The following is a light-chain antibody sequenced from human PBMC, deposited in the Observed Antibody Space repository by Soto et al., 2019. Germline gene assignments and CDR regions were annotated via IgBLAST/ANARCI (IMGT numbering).Light chain of an antibody. CDR3: SSYTSSSTLVV. CDR2: EVS. J-gene: IGLJ2*01. Sequence: QSVLTQPASVSGSPGQSITISCTGTSSDVGGYNYVSWYQQHPGKAPKLMIYEVSNRPSGVSNRFSSSKSGNTASLTISGLQAEDEDDYYCSSYTSSSTLVVFGGGTKVTVL. CDR1: SSDVGGYNY. V-gene: IGLV2-14*01.